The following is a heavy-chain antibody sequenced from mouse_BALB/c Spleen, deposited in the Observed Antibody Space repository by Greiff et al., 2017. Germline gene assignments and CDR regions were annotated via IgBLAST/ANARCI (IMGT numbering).Heavy chain of an antibody. V-gene: IGHV3-6*02. Sequence: VQLKESGPGLVKPSQSLSLTCSVTGYSITSGYYWNWIRQFPGNKLEWMGYISYDGSNNYNPSLKNRISITRDTSKNQFFLKLNSVTTEDTATYYCARALYGNYGSPYYFDYWGQGTTLTVSS. J-gene: IGHJ2*01. D-gene: IGHD2-1*01. CDR1: GYSITSGYY. CDR3: ARALYGNYGSPYYFDY. CDR2: ISYDGSN.